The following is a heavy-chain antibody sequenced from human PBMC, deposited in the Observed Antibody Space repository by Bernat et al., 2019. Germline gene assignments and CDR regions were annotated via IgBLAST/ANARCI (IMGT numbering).Heavy chain of an antibody. D-gene: IGHD6-19*01. J-gene: IGHJ5*02. V-gene: IGHV4-59*01. CDR3: ARDLGPSYSSGWYGWFDP. CDR2: IYYSGST. Sequence: QVQLQESGPGLVKPSETLSLTCTVSGGPISSYYWSWIRQPPGKGLEWIGYIYYSGSTNYNPSLKSRVTISVDTSKNQFSLKLSSVTAADTAVYYCARDLGPSYSSGWYGWFDPWGQGTLVTVSS. CDR1: GGPISSYY.